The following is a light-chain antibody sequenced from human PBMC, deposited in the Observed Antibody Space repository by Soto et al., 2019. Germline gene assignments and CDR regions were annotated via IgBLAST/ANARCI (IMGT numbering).Light chain of an antibody. CDR3: HQYNNWPPWT. V-gene: IGKV3-15*01. J-gene: IGKJ1*01. Sequence: EIVMTQSPATLAVSPGDTATLSCRASQSLGGNLAWYQQKPGQAPRLLIFRASSRAKGVPARFSASGSGTEFTLTISGLQSEDFAVYYCHQYNNWPPWTVGPGTKGDI. CDR1: QSLGGN. CDR2: RAS.